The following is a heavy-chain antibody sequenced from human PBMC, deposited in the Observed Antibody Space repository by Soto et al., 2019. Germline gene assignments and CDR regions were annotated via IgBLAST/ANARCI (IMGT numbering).Heavy chain of an antibody. J-gene: IGHJ6*02. CDR1: GGSISSGGYY. CDR2: IYYSGST. V-gene: IGHV4-31*03. Sequence: PSETLSLTCTVSGGSISSGGYYWSWIRQHPGKGLEWIGYIYYSGSTYYNPSLKSRVTISVDTSKNQFSLKLSSVTAADTAVYYCARYCPLRQRRKDIVVVPAAPPNNYGMDVWGQGTTVTVSS. D-gene: IGHD2-2*01. CDR3: ARYCPLRQRRKDIVVVPAAPPNNYGMDV.